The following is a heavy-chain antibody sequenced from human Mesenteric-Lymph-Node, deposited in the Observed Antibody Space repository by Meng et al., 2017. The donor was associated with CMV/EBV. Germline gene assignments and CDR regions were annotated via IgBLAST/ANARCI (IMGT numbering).Heavy chain of an antibody. Sequence: ASVKVSCKASGYTFTGYYMHWVRQAPGQGLEWMGWINPNSGVTNYAQKFQGRVTMTRDTSISTAYMELSRLRSDDTAVYYCARDHYYDSSGSDYWGQGTLVTVSS. CDR1: GYTFTGYY. V-gene: IGHV1-2*02. D-gene: IGHD3-22*01. J-gene: IGHJ4*02. CDR3: ARDHYYDSSGSDY. CDR2: INPNSGVT.